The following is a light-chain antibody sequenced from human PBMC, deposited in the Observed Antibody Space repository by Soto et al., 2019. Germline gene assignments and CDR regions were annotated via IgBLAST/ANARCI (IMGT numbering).Light chain of an antibody. V-gene: IGKV3-15*01. CDR3: QQYNTWPLT. CDR2: GAS. J-gene: IGKJ5*01. CDR1: QSVSSN. Sequence: EIVMTQSPASLSVSPGERATLSCRARQSVSSNLAWYQQKPGQAPSLLIYGASTRATGIPARFSGSGSGTEFTLTINSLQSEDFAIYYCQQYNTWPLTFGQGTRLEIE.